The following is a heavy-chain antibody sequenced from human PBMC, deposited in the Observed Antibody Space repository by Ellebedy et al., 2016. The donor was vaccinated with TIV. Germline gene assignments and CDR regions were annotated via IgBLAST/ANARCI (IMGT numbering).Heavy chain of an antibody. CDR3: ARDVENYYYGMDV. CDR1: GFTFSSYA. J-gene: IGHJ6*02. CDR2: ISYDGSNK. V-gene: IGHV3-30-3*01. Sequence: GESLKISXAASGFTFSSYAMHWVRQAPGKGLEWVAVISYDGSNKYYADSVKGRFTISRDNSKNTLYLQMNSLRAEDTAVYYCARDVENYYYGMDVWGQGTTVTVSS.